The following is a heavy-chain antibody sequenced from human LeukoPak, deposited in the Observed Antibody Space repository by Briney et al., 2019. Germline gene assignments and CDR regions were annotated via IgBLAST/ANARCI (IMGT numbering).Heavy chain of an antibody. Sequence: SQTLSLTCTVAGGSIRSGSYYWSWIRQPAGKGLEWIGRIYTSGSTNYNPSLKARVTISVDTSKNQFSLKLSYVTAADTAVYYCAGHPLSIAAAGRVFWGQGTLVTVSS. CDR2: IYTSGST. D-gene: IGHD6-13*01. CDR1: GGSIRSGSYY. CDR3: AGHPLSIAAAGRVF. J-gene: IGHJ4*02. V-gene: IGHV4-61*02.